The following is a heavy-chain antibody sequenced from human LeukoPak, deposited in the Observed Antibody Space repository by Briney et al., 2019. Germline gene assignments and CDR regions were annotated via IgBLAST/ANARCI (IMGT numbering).Heavy chain of an antibody. Sequence: GGSLRLSCAASGFTVSNNSMSWVRQAPGKGLEWVSVIYSGGSTYYTDSVKGRFTISRDNSKNTLYLQMNSLRAEDTAVYYCARDRGSGSYPFNWFDPWGQGTLVTVSS. CDR3: ARDRGSGSYPFNWFDP. D-gene: IGHD3-10*01. V-gene: IGHV3-66*01. CDR1: GFTVSNNS. J-gene: IGHJ5*02. CDR2: IYSGGST.